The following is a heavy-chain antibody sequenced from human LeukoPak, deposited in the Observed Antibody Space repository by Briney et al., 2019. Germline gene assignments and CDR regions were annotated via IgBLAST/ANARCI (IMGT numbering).Heavy chain of an antibody. Sequence: GGSLRLSCAASGFTFSSYEMNWVRQAPGKGLEWVSYISSSGSARTYADSVKGRFTISRDNAKNSLYLEMNSLRAEDTAVYYCAREIVSAVAGNFDYWGQGTLVTVSS. CDR1: GFTFSSYE. D-gene: IGHD6-19*01. CDR3: AREIVSAVAGNFDY. J-gene: IGHJ4*02. V-gene: IGHV3-48*03. CDR2: ISSSGSAR.